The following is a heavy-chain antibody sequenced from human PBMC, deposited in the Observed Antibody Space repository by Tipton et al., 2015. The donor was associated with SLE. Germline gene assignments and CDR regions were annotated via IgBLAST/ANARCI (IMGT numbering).Heavy chain of an antibody. V-gene: IGHV3-48*03. CDR3: ARDGGPNCSGGSCYSTY. D-gene: IGHD2-15*01. CDR1: GFTFSSYE. J-gene: IGHJ4*02. Sequence: SLRLSCAASGFTFSSYEMNWVRQAPGKGLEWLSYISSSGSTIYYADSVKGRFTISRDNAKNSLYLLMNSLRAEDTAVYYCARDGGPNCSGGSCYSTYWGQGTLVTVSS. CDR2: ISSSGSTI.